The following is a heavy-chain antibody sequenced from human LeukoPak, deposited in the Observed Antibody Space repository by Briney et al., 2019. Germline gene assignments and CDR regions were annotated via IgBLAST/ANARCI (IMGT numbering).Heavy chain of an antibody. V-gene: IGHV4-39*07. CDR2: IYYSGST. CDR3: VRGTLKNWFDP. J-gene: IGHJ5*02. Sequence: PSETLSLTSTVSGVSISSSSYYWGWIRQPPGKGLEWIGSIYYSGSTYYNPSLKSRVTISVDTSKNQFSLKLTSVTAADTAVYYCVRGTLKNWFDPWGQGTLVTVSS. CDR1: GVSISSSSYY.